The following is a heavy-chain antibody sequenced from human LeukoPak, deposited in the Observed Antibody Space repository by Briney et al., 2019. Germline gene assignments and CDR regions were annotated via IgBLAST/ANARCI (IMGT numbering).Heavy chain of an antibody. CDR1: GFTFSNAL. CDR3: TTDWH. J-gene: IGHJ4*02. Sequence: GGSLRLSCAASGFTFSNALMSWVRPAPGKGVEWGCRIKSKTDGGTTDYAAPVNGRFTISRDDSKNTLYLQMNSLKAEDTAVYYCTTDWHWGQGTLVTVSS. V-gene: IGHV3-15*01. CDR2: IKSKTDGGTT.